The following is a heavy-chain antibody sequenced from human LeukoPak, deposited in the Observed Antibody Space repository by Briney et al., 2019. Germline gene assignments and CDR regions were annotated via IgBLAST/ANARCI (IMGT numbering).Heavy chain of an antibody. CDR1: GYTFTSYA. J-gene: IGHJ4*02. CDR2: IIPILGIA. Sequence: SVKVSCKASGYTFTSYAISWVRQAPGQGLEWMGRIIPILGIANYAQKFQGRVTITADKSTSTAYMELSSLRSEDTAVYYCAREEMATNHFDYWGQGTLVTVSS. D-gene: IGHD5-24*01. V-gene: IGHV1-69*04. CDR3: AREEMATNHFDY.